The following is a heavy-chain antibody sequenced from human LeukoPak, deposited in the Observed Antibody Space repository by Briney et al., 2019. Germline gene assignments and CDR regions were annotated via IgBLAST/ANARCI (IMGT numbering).Heavy chain of an antibody. CDR3: ARLAAAGTAVYYYYGMDV. V-gene: IGHV3-7*01. CDR1: GFTFSSYW. Sequence: PGGSLRLSCAASGFTFSSYWMSWVRQAPGKGLEWVANIKQDGSEKYYVGSVKGRFTISRDNAKNSLYLQMNSLRAEDTAVYYCARLAAAGTAVYYYYGMDVWGQGTTVTVSS. J-gene: IGHJ6*02. D-gene: IGHD6-13*01. CDR2: IKQDGSEK.